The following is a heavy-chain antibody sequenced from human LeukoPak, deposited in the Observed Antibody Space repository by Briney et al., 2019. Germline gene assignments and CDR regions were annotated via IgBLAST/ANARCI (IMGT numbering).Heavy chain of an antibody. D-gene: IGHD6-13*01. J-gene: IGHJ4*02. CDR1: GYTFTGYY. V-gene: IGHV1-2*02. CDR2: INPNSGGT. CDR3: ARGVATPGAKFFDY. Sequence: GASVKVSCKASGYTFTGYYMHWVRQAPGQGLEWMGWINPNSGGTNYAQKFQGGVTMTRDTSISTVYMELTSLTSDDTAVYYCARGVATPGAKFFDYWGQGTLVTVSS.